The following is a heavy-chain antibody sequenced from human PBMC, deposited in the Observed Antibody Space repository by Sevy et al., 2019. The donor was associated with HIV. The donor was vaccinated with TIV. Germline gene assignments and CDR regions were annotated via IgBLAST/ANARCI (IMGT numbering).Heavy chain of an antibody. CDR2: IWYDGTNK. CDR1: GFTFSSYG. J-gene: IGHJ6*02. Sequence: GGSLRLSCAASGFTFSSYGMHWVRQAPDKGLEWVAVIWYDGTNKYYADSVKGRFTISRDNAQNSLFLQMNTLRAEDTAVYYCAREGSPYDTYYYYYGMDVWGQGTTVTVSS. V-gene: IGHV3-33*01. CDR3: AREGSPYDTYYYYYGMDV. D-gene: IGHD5-12*01.